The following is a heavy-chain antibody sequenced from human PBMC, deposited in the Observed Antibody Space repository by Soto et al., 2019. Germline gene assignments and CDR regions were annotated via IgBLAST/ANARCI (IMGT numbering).Heavy chain of an antibody. CDR1: GFTFSNAW. J-gene: IGHJ6*03. CDR2: IKSKTDGGTT. V-gene: IGHV3-15*01. Sequence: GGSLRLSCAASGFTFSNAWMSWVRQAPGKGLEWVGRIKSKTDGGTTDYAAPVKGRFTISRDDSKNTLYLQMNSLKTEDTAVYYCTTCSSWYSYYSMDVWGKGTTVTVSS. CDR3: TTCSSWYSYYSMDV. D-gene: IGHD6-13*01.